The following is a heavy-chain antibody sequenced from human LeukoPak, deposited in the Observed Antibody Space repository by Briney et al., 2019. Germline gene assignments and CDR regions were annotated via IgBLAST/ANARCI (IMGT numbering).Heavy chain of an antibody. CDR1: GYTFTDYY. V-gene: IGHV1-69-2*01. CDR3: ATNFISSWYYYYMDV. Sequence: GASVKVSCKASGYTFTDYYMHWVQQAPGKGLEWMGRVDPEDGETIYAEKFQGRVTITADTSTDTAYMELSSLRSEDTAVYYCATNFISSWYYYYMDVWGKGTTVTVSS. J-gene: IGHJ6*03. CDR2: VDPEDGET. D-gene: IGHD6-13*01.